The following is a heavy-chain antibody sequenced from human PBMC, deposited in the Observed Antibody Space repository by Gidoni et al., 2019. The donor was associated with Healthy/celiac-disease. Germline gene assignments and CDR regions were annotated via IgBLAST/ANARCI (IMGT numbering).Heavy chain of an antibody. Sequence: EVQMVEAGGGLVKPGGSRRLAGAAPGYTFSNAWMSCVRQAPGKGLEWVGRIKSKTAGVTTDYAAPVKGRFTISIDDSKNTLYLQMSSLKTEDTAVYYCTTVPPGRDDYWGQGTLVTVSS. CDR2: IKSKTAGVTT. V-gene: IGHV3-15*01. J-gene: IGHJ4*02. D-gene: IGHD2-15*01. CDR3: TTVPPGRDDY. CDR1: GYTFSNAW.